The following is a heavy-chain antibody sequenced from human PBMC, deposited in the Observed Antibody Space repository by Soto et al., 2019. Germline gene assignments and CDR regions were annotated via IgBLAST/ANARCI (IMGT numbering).Heavy chain of an antibody. J-gene: IGHJ4*02. CDR3: ARRDYSNYDYDILMYYFDY. CDR1: GGSISSSSYY. CDR2: IYYSGST. Sequence: TSETLSLTCTVSGGSISSSSYYWGWIRQPPGKGLEWIGSIYYSGSTYYNPSLKSRVTISVDTSKNQFSLKLSSVTAADTAVYYCARRDYSNYDYDILMYYFDYWGQGTLVTVSS. D-gene: IGHD3-9*01. V-gene: IGHV4-39*01.